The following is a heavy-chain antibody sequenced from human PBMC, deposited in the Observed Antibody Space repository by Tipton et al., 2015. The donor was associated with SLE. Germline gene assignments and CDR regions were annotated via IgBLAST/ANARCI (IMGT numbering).Heavy chain of an antibody. CDR3: ARDPNGGYGSFDY. CDR2: INHGGIT. Sequence: TLSLTCAVYGGSLSGYYRNWIRQSPGKGLEWIGEINHGGITNYNPSLKSRVTISLDPSKSQFSLKLSSVTAADTAVYYCARDPNGGYGSFDYWGLGALVTVSS. CDR1: GGSLSGYY. J-gene: IGHJ4*02. D-gene: IGHD7-27*01. V-gene: IGHV4-34*01.